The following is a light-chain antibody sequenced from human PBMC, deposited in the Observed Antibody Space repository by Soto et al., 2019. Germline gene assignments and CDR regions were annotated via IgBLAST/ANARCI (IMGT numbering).Light chain of an antibody. CDR1: QSISSW. V-gene: IGKV1-5*03. J-gene: IGKJ3*01. Sequence: DIQMTQSPSTLSASVGDRVTITCRASQSISSWLAWYQRKPGKAPKLLIYKASSLESGVPSRFSGSGSGTEFTLTISSLQPDDFATYYCQQSNSYSFTFGPGTKVDIK. CDR2: KAS. CDR3: QQSNSYSFT.